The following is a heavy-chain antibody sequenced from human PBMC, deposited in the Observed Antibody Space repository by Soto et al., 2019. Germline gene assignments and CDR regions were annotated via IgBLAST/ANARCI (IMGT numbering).Heavy chain of an antibody. D-gene: IGHD3-10*01. CDR2: IYYSGST. Sequence: SETLSLTCTVSGGSISSYYWSWLRQPPGKGLEWIGYIYYSGSTNYNPSLKSRVTISVDTSKNQFSLKLSSVTAADTAVYYCARAGSPVYWFDPWGQGTLVTVSS. V-gene: IGHV4-59*01. CDR3: ARAGSPVYWFDP. J-gene: IGHJ5*02. CDR1: GGSISSYY.